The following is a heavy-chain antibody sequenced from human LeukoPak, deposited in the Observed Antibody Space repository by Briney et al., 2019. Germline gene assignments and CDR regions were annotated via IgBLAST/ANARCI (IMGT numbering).Heavy chain of an antibody. CDR2: ISSSSSYT. CDR3: ARDTKRFQKYYFDY. Sequence: GGSLRPSCAASGFTFSDYYMSWIRQAPGKGLEWISYISSSSSYTNYADSVKGRFTISRDNAKNSLYQQMNSLRAEDTAVYYCARDTKRFQKYYFDYWGERTLVTVSS. CDR1: GFTFSDYY. D-gene: IGHD3-3*01. V-gene: IGHV3-11*06. J-gene: IGHJ4*02.